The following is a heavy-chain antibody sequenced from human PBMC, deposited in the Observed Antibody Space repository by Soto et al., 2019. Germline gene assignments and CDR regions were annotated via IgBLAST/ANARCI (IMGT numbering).Heavy chain of an antibody. CDR2: IIAIFGTA. Sequence: SVKVSCKASGGTFSSYAISWVRQAPGQGLEWMGGIIAIFGTANYAQKFQGRVTITADESTSTAYMELSSLRSEDTAVYYCARCAVVVPAAPIRHYYYYGMDVWGQGTTVTVSS. J-gene: IGHJ6*02. V-gene: IGHV1-69*13. CDR3: ARCAVVVPAAPIRHYYYYGMDV. CDR1: GGTFSSYA. D-gene: IGHD2-2*01.